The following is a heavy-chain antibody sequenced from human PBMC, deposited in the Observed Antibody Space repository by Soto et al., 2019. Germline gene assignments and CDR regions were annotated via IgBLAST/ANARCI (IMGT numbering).Heavy chain of an antibody. V-gene: IGHV3-33*01. CDR2: IWYDGSNK. J-gene: IGHJ6*02. D-gene: IGHD6-13*01. Sequence: QVQLVESGGGVVQPGRSLRLSCAASGFTFSSYGMHWVRQAPGKGLEWVAVIWYDGSNKYYADSVKGRFTISRDNSKNTRDLQVNSLRAEDTAVYYCARDGPLGQQLPFYYYGMDVWGQGTTVTVSS. CDR3: ARDGPLGQQLPFYYYGMDV. CDR1: GFTFSSYG.